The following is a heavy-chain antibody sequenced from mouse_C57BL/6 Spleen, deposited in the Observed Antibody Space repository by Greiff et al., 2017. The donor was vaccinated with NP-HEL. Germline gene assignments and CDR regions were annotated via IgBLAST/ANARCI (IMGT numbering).Heavy chain of an antibody. Sequence: VQLQQPGAELVKPGASVKVSCKASGYTFTSYWMHWVKQRPGQGLEWIGRINPSDSDTNYNQKFKGKATLTVDNSSSTAYMQLSSLTSEDSAVYSCAISLRDNDYAMDYWGQGTSVTVSS. D-gene: IGHD3-2*02. CDR2: INPSDSDT. V-gene: IGHV1-74*01. J-gene: IGHJ4*01. CDR1: GYTFTSYW. CDR3: AISLRDNDYAMDY.